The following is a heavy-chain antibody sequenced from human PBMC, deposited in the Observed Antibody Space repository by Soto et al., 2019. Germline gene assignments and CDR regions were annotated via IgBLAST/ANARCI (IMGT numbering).Heavy chain of an antibody. D-gene: IGHD4-17*01. J-gene: IGHJ1*01. V-gene: IGHV3-23*01. Sequence: GGSLRLSCAASGFTFSSYAMSWVRQAPGKGLEWVSAISGSGGSTYYADSVKGRFTISRDNSKNTLYLRMNSLRAEDTAVYYCAKDSPPYGDYVLYFQHWGQGTLVTVSS. CDR2: ISGSGGST. CDR1: GFTFSSYA. CDR3: AKDSPPYGDYVLYFQH.